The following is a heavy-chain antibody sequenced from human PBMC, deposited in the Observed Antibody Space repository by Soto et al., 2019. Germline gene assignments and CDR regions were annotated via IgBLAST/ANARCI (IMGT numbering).Heavy chain of an antibody. Sequence: QVHLVQSGAEVKKPGASVKVSCQGSGYAFTTYGITWVRQAPGQGLEWMGWISTHNGNTNYAQKLQGRDTVTRDTSTSTAYMELRSLRYDATAVYYCARGRYGDYWGQGALVTVSS. CDR1: GYAFTTYG. CDR2: ISTHNGNT. D-gene: IGHD1-1*01. CDR3: ARGRYGDY. V-gene: IGHV1-18*01. J-gene: IGHJ4*02.